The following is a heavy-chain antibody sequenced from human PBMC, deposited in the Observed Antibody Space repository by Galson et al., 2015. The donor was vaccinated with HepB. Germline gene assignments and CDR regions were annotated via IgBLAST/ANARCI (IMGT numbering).Heavy chain of an antibody. Sequence: SLRLSCAVSGFNFSDFFMTWIRQAPGEGLEWISYISDSGAISYYADSVKGRFTVSRDNAKKSLFLQMSRLRAEDTAVYYCAKAAGWFDPLGQGTLVTVSS. J-gene: IGHJ5*02. CDR3: AKAAGWFDP. V-gene: IGHV3-11*01. CDR2: ISDSGAIS. CDR1: GFNFSDFF.